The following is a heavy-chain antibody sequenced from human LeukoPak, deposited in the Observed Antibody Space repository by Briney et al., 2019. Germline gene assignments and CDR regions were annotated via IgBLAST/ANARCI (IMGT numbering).Heavy chain of an antibody. CDR3: AKDVGGSRCDY. D-gene: IGHD1-26*01. CDR2: ISTSGGST. V-gene: IGHV3-23*01. Sequence: GGSLRLSCAASGFTFSSYAMSWVRQAPGKGLEWVSGISTSGGSTYYADSVKGRFTISRDNSKSTLYLQMNSLRAEDTAVYYCAKDVGGSRCDYWGQGTLVTVSS. J-gene: IGHJ4*02. CDR1: GFTFSSYA.